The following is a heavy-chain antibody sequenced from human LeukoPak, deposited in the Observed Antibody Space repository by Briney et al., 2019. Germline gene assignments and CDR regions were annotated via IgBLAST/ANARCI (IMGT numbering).Heavy chain of an antibody. CDR1: GFTVSSTY. Sequence: PGGSLRLSYAASGFTVSSTYMSWVRQSPGKGLEWVSVVYKDGKMFYIDSVKGRFAISRDTSKNTVYLQMNNLRAEDTAVYYCARTYYYGSGSHNWFDPWGQGTLVTVSS. CDR2: VYKDGKM. V-gene: IGHV3-53*01. D-gene: IGHD3-10*01. J-gene: IGHJ5*02. CDR3: ARTYYYGSGSHNWFDP.